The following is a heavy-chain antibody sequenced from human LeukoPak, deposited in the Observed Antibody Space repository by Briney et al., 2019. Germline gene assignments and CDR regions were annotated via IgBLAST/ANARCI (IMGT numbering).Heavy chain of an antibody. D-gene: IGHD3-10*01. Sequence: SETLSLTCTVSGGSSSSITYYWGWIRQPPGKGLEWIGSLFYSGNTYYNPSLKSRVTISVDTSKNHFSLKLSSVTAADTAVYYCASRGVVAINFDYWGQGALVTVSS. V-gene: IGHV4-39*02. CDR3: ASRGVVAINFDY. CDR2: LFYSGNT. J-gene: IGHJ4*02. CDR1: GGSSSSITYY.